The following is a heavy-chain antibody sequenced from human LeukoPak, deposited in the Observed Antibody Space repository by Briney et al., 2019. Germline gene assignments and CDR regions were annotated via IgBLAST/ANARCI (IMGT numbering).Heavy chain of an antibody. CDR2: ISAYNGNT. Sequence: ASVKISCKASGYTFTNYGITWVRQAPGQGFEWMGWISAYNGNTNYAQKLQGRVTVTTDTSTSTGYMELRSLTSDDTAVYYCARDMYYDTSGYFDFDYWGQGTLVTVSS. D-gene: IGHD3-22*01. CDR3: ARDMYYDTSGYFDFDY. J-gene: IGHJ4*02. V-gene: IGHV1-18*01. CDR1: GYTFTNYG.